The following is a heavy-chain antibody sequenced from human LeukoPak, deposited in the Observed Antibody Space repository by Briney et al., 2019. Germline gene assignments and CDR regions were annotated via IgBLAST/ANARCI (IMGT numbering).Heavy chain of an antibody. CDR1: GGSISSSSYN. CDR3: ARHEGGYTWYLGL. Sequence: SETLSLTCTVSGGSISSSSYNWGWIRQAPGKGLEWIGRIYYSGSTNYNPSLKSRVTISVDTSKNQFSLKLSSVTAADTAVYYCARHEGGYTWYLGLWGRGTLVTVSS. V-gene: IGHV4-39*01. CDR2: IYYSGST. J-gene: IGHJ2*01. D-gene: IGHD5-12*01.